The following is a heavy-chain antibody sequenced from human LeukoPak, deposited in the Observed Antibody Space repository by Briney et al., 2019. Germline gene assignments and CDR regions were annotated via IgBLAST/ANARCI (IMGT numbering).Heavy chain of an antibody. V-gene: IGHV4-4*07. Sequence: SETLSLTCTVSGGSISSYYLSWIRQPAGKGLEWIGRIYTSGSTNYNPSLKSRVTMSVDTSKNQFSLKLSSVTAADTAVYYCARERKYSSSSGFDYWGQGTLVTVSS. CDR1: GGSISSYY. CDR2: IYTSGST. CDR3: ARERKYSSSSGFDY. J-gene: IGHJ4*02. D-gene: IGHD6-6*01.